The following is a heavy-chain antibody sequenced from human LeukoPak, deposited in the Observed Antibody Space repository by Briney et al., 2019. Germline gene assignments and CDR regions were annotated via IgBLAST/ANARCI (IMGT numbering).Heavy chain of an antibody. J-gene: IGHJ5*02. Sequence: ASVKVSCKASGYTFTSYGISWVRQAPGQGLEWMGWISAYNGNTNYAQKLQGRVTMTTDTSTSTAYMELRSLRSDDTAVYYCARADDSSSWYGNWFDPWGQGTLVTVSS. D-gene: IGHD6-13*01. CDR3: ARADDSSSWYGNWFDP. V-gene: IGHV1-18*01. CDR2: ISAYNGNT. CDR1: GYTFTSYG.